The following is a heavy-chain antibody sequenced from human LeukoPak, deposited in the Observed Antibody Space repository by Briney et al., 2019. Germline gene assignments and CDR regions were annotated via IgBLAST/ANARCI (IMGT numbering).Heavy chain of an antibody. J-gene: IGHJ6*02. Sequence: GGSLRLSCAASGFTFSSYGMHWVRQAPGKGLEWVAVIWYDGSNKYYADPVKGRFTISRDNSKNTLYLQMNSLRAEDTAVYYCAREEIVVVITGYYYYYGMDVWGQGTTVTVSS. CDR1: GFTFSSYG. CDR3: AREEIVVVITGYYYYYGMDV. V-gene: IGHV3-33*01. D-gene: IGHD3-22*01. CDR2: IWYDGSNK.